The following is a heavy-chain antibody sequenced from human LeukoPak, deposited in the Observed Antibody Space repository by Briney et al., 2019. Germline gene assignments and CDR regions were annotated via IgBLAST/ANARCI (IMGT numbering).Heavy chain of an antibody. D-gene: IGHD6-19*01. Sequence: SETLSLTCAVYGGSFSGYYWSWIRQPPGKGLEWIGEINHSGSTNYNPSLKSRVTISVDTSKNQFSLKLSSVTAADTAVYYCARLHVIAVAGSYYWGQGTLVTVSS. V-gene: IGHV4-34*01. CDR3: ARLHVIAVAGSYY. CDR2: INHSGST. CDR1: GGSFSGYY. J-gene: IGHJ4*02.